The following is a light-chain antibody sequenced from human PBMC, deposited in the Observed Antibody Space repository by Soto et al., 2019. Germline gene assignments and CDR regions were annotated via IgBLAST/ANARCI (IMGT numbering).Light chain of an antibody. V-gene: IGKV3-20*01. CDR2: GAS. CDR3: QHYGRLGIT. Sequence: EIVLTQSPATLSVSPGERVTLSCRASQYINTRLAWYQHRPGQAPRLLIYGASTRADGIPARFSGSGSGTDFTLTISMLEPEDFAVYCCQHYGRLGITFGQGTRLEI. CDR1: QYINTR. J-gene: IGKJ5*01.